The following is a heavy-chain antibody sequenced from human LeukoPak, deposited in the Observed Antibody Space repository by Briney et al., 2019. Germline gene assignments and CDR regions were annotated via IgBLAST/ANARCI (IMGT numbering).Heavy chain of an antibody. D-gene: IGHD6-13*01. CDR3: ARDAIAAAGSYFDY. CDR2: ISSSSSYI. V-gene: IGHV3-21*01. Sequence: PGGSLRLSCAASGFTFSSYSTNWVRQAPGKGLEWVSSISSSSSYIYYADSVKGRFTISRDNAKNSLYLQMNSLRAEDTAVYYCARDAIAAAGSYFDYWGQGTLVTVSS. J-gene: IGHJ4*02. CDR1: GFTFSSYS.